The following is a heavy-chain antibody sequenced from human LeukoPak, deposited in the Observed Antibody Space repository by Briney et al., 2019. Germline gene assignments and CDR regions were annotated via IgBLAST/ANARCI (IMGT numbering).Heavy chain of an antibody. V-gene: IGHV5-51*01. CDR1: GDSFSTYW. D-gene: IGHD2-2*01. CDR2: IYPGDSDT. J-gene: IGHJ4*02. CDR3: ARQTSWSRRHFDY. Sequence: GESLKISCKASGDSFSTYWIGWVRQMPGKGLEWMGIIYPGDSDTTYSPSFQGQVTISADKSISTAYLQWSSLKASDTAMYYCARQTSWSRRHFDYWGQGTLVTVSS.